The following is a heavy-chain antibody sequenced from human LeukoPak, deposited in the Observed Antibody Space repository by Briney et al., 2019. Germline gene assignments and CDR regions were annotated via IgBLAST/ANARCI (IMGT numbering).Heavy chain of an antibody. V-gene: IGHV3-30*02. Sequence: PGGSLRLSCAASGFTFSSYGMHWVRQAPGKGLEWVAFIRYDGSNKYYADSVKGRFTISRDNSKNTLYLQMNSLTAEDTAVYYCAKDREAVVRENPLDYWGQGTLVTVSS. J-gene: IGHJ4*02. CDR1: GFTFSSYG. CDR2: IRYDGSNK. D-gene: IGHD3-10*01. CDR3: AKDREAVVRENPLDY.